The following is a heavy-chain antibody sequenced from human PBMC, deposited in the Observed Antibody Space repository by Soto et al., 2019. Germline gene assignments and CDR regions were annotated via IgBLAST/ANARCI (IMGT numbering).Heavy chain of an antibody. J-gene: IGHJ4*02. V-gene: IGHV3-66*01. CDR1: GFTFSSYA. CDR3: ARDQGYSHY. Sequence: PGGSLRLSCAASGFTFSSYAMSWVRQAPGKGLEWVSVIYSGGSTYYADSVKGRFTISRDNSKNTLYLQMNSLRAEDTAVYYCARDQGYSHYWGQGTLVTVSS. CDR2: IYSGGST. D-gene: IGHD5-18*01.